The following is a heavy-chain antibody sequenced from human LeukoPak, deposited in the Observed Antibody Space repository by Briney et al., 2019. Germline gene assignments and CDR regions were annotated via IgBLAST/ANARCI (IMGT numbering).Heavy chain of an antibody. CDR3: ARDLRTGTMITFGGVIVSLPDY. D-gene: IGHD3-16*02. J-gene: IGHJ4*02. V-gene: IGHV1-69*06. CDR2: IIPIFGTA. Sequence: SVKVSCKASGGTFSSYAISWVRQAPGQGLEWMGGIIPIFGTANYAQKFQGRVTITADKSTSTAYMELSSLRSEDTAVYYCARDLRTGTMITFGGVIVSLPDYWGQGTLVTVSS. CDR1: GGTFSSYA.